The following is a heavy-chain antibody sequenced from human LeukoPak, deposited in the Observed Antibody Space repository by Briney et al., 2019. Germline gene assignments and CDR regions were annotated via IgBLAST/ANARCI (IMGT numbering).Heavy chain of an antibody. J-gene: IGHJ6*03. Sequence: GESLKISCKGSGYNFATYWIGWVRQRPGKGLEWMGIIYPVDSDTRYSPSFQGQVTISADKSISTAYLQWTTLKASDSAIYYCAKRSSGYDLVPGFFYYYMDVWGEGTTVTVSS. CDR1: GYNFATYW. CDR2: IYPVDSDT. D-gene: IGHD5-12*01. V-gene: IGHV5-51*01. CDR3: AKRSSGYDLVPGFFYYYMDV.